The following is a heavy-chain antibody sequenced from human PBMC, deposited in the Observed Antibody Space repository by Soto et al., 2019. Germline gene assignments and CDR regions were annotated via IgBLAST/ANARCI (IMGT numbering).Heavy chain of an antibody. CDR2: IIPIFGTA. Sequence: QVQLVQSGAEVKKPGSSVKVSCKASGGTFSSYAISWVRQAPGQGPEWMGGIIPIFGTANYAQKFQGSITITADESTSTAYMELSGLSSEDTGVYYCARVRGGYSSGWSPRYYYYYGMDVWGQGTTVTVSS. V-gene: IGHV1-69*01. J-gene: IGHJ6*02. D-gene: IGHD6-19*01. CDR3: ARVRGGYSSGWSPRYYYYYGMDV. CDR1: GGTFSSYA.